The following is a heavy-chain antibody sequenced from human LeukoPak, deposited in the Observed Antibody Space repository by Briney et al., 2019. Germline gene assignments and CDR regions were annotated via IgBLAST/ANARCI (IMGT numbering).Heavy chain of an antibody. J-gene: IGHJ4*02. CDR3: AREGIQLWLEYYFDY. Sequence: PGGSLRLSCAASGFTFSSYAMHWVRQAPGKGLEWVAVISYDGGNKYYADSVKGRFTISRDNSKNTLYLQMNSLRAEDTAVYYCAREGIQLWLEYYFDYWGQGTLVTVSS. V-gene: IGHV3-30-3*01. CDR2: ISYDGGNK. D-gene: IGHD5-18*01. CDR1: GFTFSSYA.